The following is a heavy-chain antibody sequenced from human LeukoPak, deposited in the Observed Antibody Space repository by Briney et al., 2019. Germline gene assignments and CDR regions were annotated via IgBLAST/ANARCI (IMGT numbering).Heavy chain of an antibody. Sequence: GRSLRLSCAASGFTFSSFGMHWVRQAPGKGLEWVAVLSYDGSNSFYADSVKGRFTISRDNSKNTLYLQMNSLRPEDTAVYYCAKDASTVTLHADYWGQGTLVTVSS. CDR3: AKDASTVTLHADY. V-gene: IGHV3-30*18. CDR2: LSYDGSNS. J-gene: IGHJ4*02. CDR1: GFTFSSFG. D-gene: IGHD4-17*01.